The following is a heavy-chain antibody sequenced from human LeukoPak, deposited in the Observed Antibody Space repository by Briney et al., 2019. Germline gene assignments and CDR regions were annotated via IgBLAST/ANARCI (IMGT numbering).Heavy chain of an antibody. CDR3: ARSAEEDFFSLNWFDP. J-gene: IGHJ5*02. CDR2: INHSGST. D-gene: IGHD2-15*01. Sequence: SETLSLTCAVYGGSFSGYYWSWIRQPPGKGLEWIGEINHSGSTNYNPSLKSRVTISVDTSKNQFSLKLSSVTAADTAVYYCARSAEEDFFSLNWFDPWGQGTLVTVSS. V-gene: IGHV4-34*01. CDR1: GGSFSGYY.